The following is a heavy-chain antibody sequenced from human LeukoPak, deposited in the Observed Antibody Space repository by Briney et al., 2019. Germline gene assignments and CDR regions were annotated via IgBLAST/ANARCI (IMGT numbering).Heavy chain of an antibody. J-gene: IGHJ4*02. D-gene: IGHD3-16*01. CDR2: ISSSSSYT. CDR1: GFTFSDYY. CDR3: ASRGGYEPFDY. V-gene: IGHV3-11*06. Sequence: GGSLRLSYAASGFTFSDYYMSWIRQAPGKGLEWVSYISSSSSYTNYADSVKGRFTISRDNAKNSLYLQMNSLRAEDTAVYYCASRGGYEPFDYWGQGTLVTVSS.